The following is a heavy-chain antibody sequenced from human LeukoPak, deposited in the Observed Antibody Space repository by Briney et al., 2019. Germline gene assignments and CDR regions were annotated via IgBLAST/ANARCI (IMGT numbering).Heavy chain of an antibody. J-gene: IGHJ1*01. D-gene: IGHD3-22*01. V-gene: IGHV3-11*04. CDR3: ATYSSLNRREFQF. CDR2: ISSSGKTI. Sequence: GGSLRLSCAASGFTFSDYYMSWIRQTPGKGLEWISHISSSGKTIYYTDSVKGRFTISRDNAKNSLYLQMNSLRAEDTAVYYCATYSSLNRREFQFWGRGTLLTVSS. CDR1: GFTFSDYY.